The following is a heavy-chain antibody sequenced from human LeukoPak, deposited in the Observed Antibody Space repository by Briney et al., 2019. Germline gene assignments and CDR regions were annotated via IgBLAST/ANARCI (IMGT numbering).Heavy chain of an antibody. V-gene: IGHV4-4*02. Sequence: AETLSLTCAVSGGSISSSNWWSWVRQPPGKGLEWIGEIYHSGSTNYNPSLKSRVTISVDKSKNQFSLKLSSVTAADTAVYYCARARVYYYGSGSYYKYPSYYYYGMDVWGQGTTVTVSS. CDR2: IYHSGST. CDR1: GGSISSSNW. D-gene: IGHD3-10*01. J-gene: IGHJ6*02. CDR3: ARARVYYYGSGSYYKYPSYYYYGMDV.